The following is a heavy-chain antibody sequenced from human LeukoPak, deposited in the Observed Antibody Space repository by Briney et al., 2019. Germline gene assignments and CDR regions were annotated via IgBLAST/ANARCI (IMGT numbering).Heavy chain of an antibody. CDR2: IYYSGST. J-gene: IGHJ5*02. CDR1: GYSISSGYY. V-gene: IGHV4-61*01. Sequence: PSETLSLTCTVSGYSISSGYYWSWIRQPPGKGLEWIGYIYYSGSTNYNPSLKSRVTISVDTSKNQFSLKLSSVTAADTAVYYCARDRGAHAGQYCSGGSCYSAWFDPWGQGTLVTVSS. CDR3: ARDRGAHAGQYCSGGSCYSAWFDP. D-gene: IGHD2-15*01.